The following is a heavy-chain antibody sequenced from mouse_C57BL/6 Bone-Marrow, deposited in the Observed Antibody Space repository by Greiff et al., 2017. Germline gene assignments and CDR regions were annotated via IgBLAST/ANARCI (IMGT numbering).Heavy chain of an antibody. CDR1: GFNIKDDY. J-gene: IGHJ2*01. CDR2: IDPENGDT. D-gene: IGHD1-1*01. Sequence: EVQGVESGAELVRPGASVKLSCTASGFNIKDDYMHWVKQRPEQGLEWIGWIDPENGDTEYASKFQGKATITADTSSNTAYLQLSSLTSEDTAVYYCTTCFITTVVSHFDYWGQSTTLTVSS. V-gene: IGHV14-4*01. CDR3: TTCFITTVVSHFDY.